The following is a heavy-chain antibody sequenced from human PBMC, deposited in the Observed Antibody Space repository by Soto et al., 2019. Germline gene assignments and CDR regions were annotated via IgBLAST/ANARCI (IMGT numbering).Heavy chain of an antibody. Sequence: SVKVSCKASGGTFSSYAISWVRQAPGQGLEWMGGIIPIFGTANYAQKSQGRVTITADESTSTAYMELSSLRSEDTAVYYCARYRLWSSGYYPKDAFDIWGQGTMVAVSS. CDR3: ARYRLWSSGYYPKDAFDI. CDR1: GGTFSSYA. D-gene: IGHD3-22*01. CDR2: IIPIFGTA. V-gene: IGHV1-69*13. J-gene: IGHJ3*02.